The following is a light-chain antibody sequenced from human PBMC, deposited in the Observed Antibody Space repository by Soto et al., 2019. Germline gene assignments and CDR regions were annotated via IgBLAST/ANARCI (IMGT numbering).Light chain of an antibody. Sequence: EIVMTQSPATLSVSPGERATLSCRASQSVSSNLAWYHEKPGQAPRRLIYGASTRATGIPARFSGSGSGTEFTLTISSLQSEGFAVYYCQQYNNWSTWTFGQGTKVEIK. CDR1: QSVSSN. J-gene: IGKJ1*01. CDR3: QQYNNWSTWT. V-gene: IGKV3-15*01. CDR2: GAS.